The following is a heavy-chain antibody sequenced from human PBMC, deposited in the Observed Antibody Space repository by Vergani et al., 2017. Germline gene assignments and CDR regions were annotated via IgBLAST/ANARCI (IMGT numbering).Heavy chain of an antibody. Sequence: QLQLQESGPGLVKPSETLSLTCTVSGGSISSGNYHWGWIRQPPGKGLDWIGYIYYSGTTYYNPSLESRLTISLDTSENHLSLKLTSVTAADTAVYYCARQKDYYMDVWGKGATVTVS. V-gene: IGHV4-30-4*08. CDR1: GGSISSGNYH. CDR3: ARQKDYYMDV. CDR2: IYYSGTT. J-gene: IGHJ6*03.